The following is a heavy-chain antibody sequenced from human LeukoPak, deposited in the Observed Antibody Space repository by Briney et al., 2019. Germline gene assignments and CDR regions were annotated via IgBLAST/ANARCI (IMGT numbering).Heavy chain of an antibody. CDR3: ARARPYYYDSSGYYDYFDY. V-gene: IGHV3-7*01. Sequence: GGSLRLSCAASGFTFSSYWMSWVRQAPGKGLEWVANIKQDGSEKYYVDSVKGRFTISRDNAKNSLYLQMNSLRAEDTAVYYCARARPYYYDSSGYYDYFDYWSQGTLVTVSS. D-gene: IGHD3-22*01. CDR2: IKQDGSEK. J-gene: IGHJ4*02. CDR1: GFTFSSYW.